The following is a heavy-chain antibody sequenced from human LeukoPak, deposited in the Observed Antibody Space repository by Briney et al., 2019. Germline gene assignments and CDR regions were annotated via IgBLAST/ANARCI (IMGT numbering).Heavy chain of an antibody. V-gene: IGHV4-39*07. CDR3: ARDRYSYRYYFDY. D-gene: IGHD5-18*01. Sequence: PSETLSLTCTVSGGSISSGSYYWGWIRQPPGKGLEWIGTIYYSGRTNYSGRTNYNPSLKSRVTISVDTSKNQFSLKLSSVTAADTAVYYCARDRYSYRYYFDYWGQGTLVTVSS. CDR1: GGSISSGSYY. J-gene: IGHJ4*02. CDR2: IYYSGRTNYSGRT.